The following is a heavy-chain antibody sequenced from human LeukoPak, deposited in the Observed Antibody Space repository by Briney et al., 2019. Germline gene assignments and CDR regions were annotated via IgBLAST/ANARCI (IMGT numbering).Heavy chain of an antibody. Sequence: QTGSSLTLSCAAAGFTFSSYGMHCVRQAPGKGLEWVAVISYDGSNKYYADSVKGRFTISRDNSKNTLYLQMNSLRAEDTAVYCCAKRGIVVVTAELKGDRGTPNWYFDLWGRGTLVTVSS. J-gene: IGHJ2*01. V-gene: IGHV3-30*18. CDR2: ISYDGSNK. D-gene: IGHD2-21*02. CDR1: GFTFSSYG. CDR3: AKRGIVVVTAELKGDRGTPNWYFDL.